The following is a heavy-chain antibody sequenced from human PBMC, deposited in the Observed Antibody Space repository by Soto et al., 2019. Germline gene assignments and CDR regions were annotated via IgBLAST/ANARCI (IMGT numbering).Heavy chain of an antibody. V-gene: IGHV3-7*01. D-gene: IGHD2-2*01. Sequence: GGSLRLSCAGSALTFSTYSMSWVRQAPGKGLEWVANIKEDGSETYYVDSVKGRFTISRDNAKNSLYLQMNSLRAEDTAVYYCARDSGTLGYCSSARCYYYYYMDVWGTGTTVTVSS. CDR3: ARDSGTLGYCSSARCYYYYYMDV. CDR2: IKEDGSET. CDR1: ALTFSTYS. J-gene: IGHJ6*03.